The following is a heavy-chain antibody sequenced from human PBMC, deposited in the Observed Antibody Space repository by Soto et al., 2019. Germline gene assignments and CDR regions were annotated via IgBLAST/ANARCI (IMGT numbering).Heavy chain of an antibody. CDR1: GDSVSSDSYY. J-gene: IGHJ4*02. CDR2: IYSSGST. Sequence: ETLSLTCTVSGDSVSSDSYYWTWIRQPPGKGLEWIGYIYSSGSTKYNPSLKSRVTISLDTSSNQFSLELTSVTAADTAVYYCARDIRGYSRAFDYWGQGTLVTVSS. V-gene: IGHV4-61*01. D-gene: IGHD5-12*01. CDR3: ARDIRGYSRAFDY.